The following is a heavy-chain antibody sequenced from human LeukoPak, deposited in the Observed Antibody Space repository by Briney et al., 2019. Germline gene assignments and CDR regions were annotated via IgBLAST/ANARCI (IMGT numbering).Heavy chain of an antibody. D-gene: IGHD6-13*01. V-gene: IGHV7-4-1*02. CDR1: GYTFTSHA. CDR2: INTNTGNP. J-gene: IGHJ6*03. CDR3: ATHGRIAAAGIDYYYMDV. Sequence: ASVKVSCKASGYTFTSHAMNWVRQAPGQGLEWMGWINTNTGNPTYAQGFTGRFVFSLDTSVSTAYLQISSLKAEDTAVYYCATHGRIAAAGIDYYYMDVWGKGTTVTVSS.